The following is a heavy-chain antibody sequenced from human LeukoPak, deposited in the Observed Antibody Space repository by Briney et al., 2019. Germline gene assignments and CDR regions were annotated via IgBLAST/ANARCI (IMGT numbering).Heavy chain of an antibody. J-gene: IGHJ4*02. V-gene: IGHV3-7*01. CDR2: IKQDGSKK. Sequence: GGSLRLSCAASGVSFSSYWMSWVRQAPGKGLEWVANIKQDGSKKYYVDSVKGRFTISRDNAKNSLYLQMNSLRAEDTAVYYCAVGGGWYMSVTYFDYWGQGTLVTVSS. CDR3: AVGGGWYMSVTYFDY. D-gene: IGHD6-19*01. CDR1: GVSFSSYW.